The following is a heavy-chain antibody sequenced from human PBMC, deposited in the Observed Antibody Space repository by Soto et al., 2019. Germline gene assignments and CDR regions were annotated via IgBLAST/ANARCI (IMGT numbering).Heavy chain of an antibody. V-gene: IGHV1-69*13. CDR3: ASNSMVRGVPAVSSYYGIYV. CDR2: IIPIFGTA. CDR1: GGPFSSYA. D-gene: IGHD3-10*01. J-gene: IGHJ6*02. Sequence: SVQACCKASGGPFSSYAISWVRQAPGQGLEWMGGIIPIFGTANYAQKFQGRVTITADESTSTAYMELSSLRSEDTAVYYCASNSMVRGVPAVSSYYGIYVCVQGTKVTFSS.